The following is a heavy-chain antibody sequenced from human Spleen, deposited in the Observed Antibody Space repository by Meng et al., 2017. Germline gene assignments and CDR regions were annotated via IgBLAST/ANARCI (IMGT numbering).Heavy chain of an antibody. CDR1: GYTFTSYA. V-gene: IGHV7-4-1*02. CDR2: INTNTGNP. D-gene: IGHD5-18*01. CDR3: ARDRVIQLWFTFDY. Sequence: QGQPVHVGLWLKKPVASFQVSCKAFGYTFTSYAMNWVPQVPGQGLEWMGWINTNTGNPTYAQGFTGRFVFSLDTSVSTAYLQISSLKAEDTAVYYCARDRVIQLWFTFDYWGQGTLVTVSS. J-gene: IGHJ4*02.